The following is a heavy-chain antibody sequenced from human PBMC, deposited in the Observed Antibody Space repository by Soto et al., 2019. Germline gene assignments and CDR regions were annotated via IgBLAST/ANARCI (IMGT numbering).Heavy chain of an antibody. Sequence: QVQLVQSGAEVKRSGASVKVSCKPSGYTFTGYYIHWVRQAPGQGLEWMGWINPNGGATNYAQKFQGRVTMTSDTSMSTAYVELARLRSDDTAVYYCVRALVTTIGDFDYWGQGTLVTVSS. CDR2: INPNGGAT. D-gene: IGHD5-12*01. V-gene: IGHV1-2*02. CDR1: GYTFTGYY. J-gene: IGHJ4*02. CDR3: VRALVTTIGDFDY.